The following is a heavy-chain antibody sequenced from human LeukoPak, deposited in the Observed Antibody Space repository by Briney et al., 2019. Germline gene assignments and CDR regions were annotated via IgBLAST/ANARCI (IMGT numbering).Heavy chain of an antibody. CDR3: AKAPVTSCRGAYCYPFDY. Sequence: GGSLRLSCTVSGFSLSSYALSWVRRAPGKGLEWVSATSSSDAGKYYADSVRGRFTIPRDNSRNTMYLQMNSLRVEDAAVYYCAKAPVTSCRGAYCYPFDYWGQGTLVTVSS. D-gene: IGHD2-21*01. CDR2: TSSSDAGK. J-gene: IGHJ4*02. V-gene: IGHV3-23*01. CDR1: GFSLSSYA.